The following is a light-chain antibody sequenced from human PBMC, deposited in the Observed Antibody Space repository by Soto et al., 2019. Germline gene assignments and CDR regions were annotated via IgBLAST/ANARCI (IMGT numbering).Light chain of an antibody. CDR3: QKYNSAPLT. V-gene: IGKV1-27*01. CDR1: QGIGVY. CDR2: AAS. Sequence: DIQMTQSPSSLSASLGYRVTITCRASQGIGVYLAWFQQKPGKVPRLLIYAASALQSGVPSRFSGGGSGTDFTLTINSLQPEDVATYYCQKYNSAPLTFGGGTKV. J-gene: IGKJ4*01.